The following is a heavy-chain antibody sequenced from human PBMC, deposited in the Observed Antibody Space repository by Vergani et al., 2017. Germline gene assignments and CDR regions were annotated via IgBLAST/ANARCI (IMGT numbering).Heavy chain of an antibody. D-gene: IGHD6-6*01. Sequence: EVQLVESGGGLVKPGGSLRLSCAASGFTFSSYSMNWVRQAPGKGLEWVSSISSSSSYIYYADSVKGRFTISRDNAKNSLYLQMNSLRAEDTAVYYCARDQHSSSPSGYWYFDLWGRGTLVTVSS. CDR2: ISSSSSYI. V-gene: IGHV3-21*01. CDR1: GFTFSSYS. J-gene: IGHJ2*01. CDR3: ARDQHSSSPSGYWYFDL.